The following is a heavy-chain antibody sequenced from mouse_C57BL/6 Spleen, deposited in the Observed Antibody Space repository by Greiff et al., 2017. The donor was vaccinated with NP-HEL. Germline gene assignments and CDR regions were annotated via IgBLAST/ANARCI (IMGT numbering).Heavy chain of an antibody. D-gene: IGHD3-1*01. CDR1: GFTFSDYY. CDR2: ISNGGGST. V-gene: IGHV5-12*01. CDR3: ARQGYDAMDY. Sequence: EVMLVESGGGLVQPGGSLKLSCAASGFTFSDYYMYWVRQTPEKRLEWVAYISNGGGSTYYPDPVKGRFNISRYNAKNTLYLQMSRLKSDDTAMYYCARQGYDAMDYWGQGTSVTVSS. J-gene: IGHJ4*01.